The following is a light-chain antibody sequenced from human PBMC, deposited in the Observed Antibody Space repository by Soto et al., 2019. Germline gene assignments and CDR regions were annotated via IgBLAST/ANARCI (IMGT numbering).Light chain of an antibody. CDR1: QSVSSSY. Sequence: EIVLTKTPGTLSLSPGERATLSCRASQSVSSSYLAWYQQKPVQAPRLLIYGASRRATGIPDRFSGSGSGTDFTLTISRLEPEDFAVYYCQQYGSSPRTFGQGTKVDIK. J-gene: IGKJ1*01. CDR3: QQYGSSPRT. V-gene: IGKV3-20*01. CDR2: GAS.